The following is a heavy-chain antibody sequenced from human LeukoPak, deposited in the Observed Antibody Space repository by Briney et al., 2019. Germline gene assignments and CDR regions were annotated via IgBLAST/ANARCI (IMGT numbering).Heavy chain of an antibody. D-gene: IGHD3-10*01. V-gene: IGHV3-7*03. CDR3: ARESRRITMVRGLDMDV. Sequence: GGSLRLSCAASGFTFSSYWMHWVRRAPGTGLEWVANIKEDGSQKYFVDSVKGRFTISRDNAKNSLYLQMNSLRAEDTAVYYCARESRRITMVRGLDMDVWGKGTTVTVSS. CDR1: GFTFSSYW. CDR2: IKEDGSQK. J-gene: IGHJ6*04.